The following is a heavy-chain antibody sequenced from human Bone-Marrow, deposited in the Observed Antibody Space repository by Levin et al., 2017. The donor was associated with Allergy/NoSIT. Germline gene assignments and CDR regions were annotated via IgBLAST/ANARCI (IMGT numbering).Heavy chain of an antibody. CDR1: GFTFSSYG. Sequence: LAGGSLRLSCAASGFTFSSYGMHWVRQAPGKGLEWVAVISYDGSNKYYADSVKGRFTISRDNSKNTLYLQMNSLRAEDTAVYYCAKDRVGATSMGAFQHWGQGTLVTVSS. CDR2: ISYDGSNK. CDR3: AKDRVGATSMGAFQH. D-gene: IGHD1-26*01. V-gene: IGHV3-30*18. J-gene: IGHJ1*01.